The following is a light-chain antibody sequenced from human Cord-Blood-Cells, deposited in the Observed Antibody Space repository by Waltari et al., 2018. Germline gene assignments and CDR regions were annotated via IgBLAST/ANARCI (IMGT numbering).Light chain of an antibody. Sequence: EIVLTQSPGTLSLSPGERATLSCSASQSVSSSYLAWYPQKPGQAPRLLIYGASSRATCIPDRFSGSGSGTDFTLTISRLEPEDFAVYYCQQYGSSPGFTCGPGTKVDNK. CDR3: QQYGSSPGFT. CDR2: GAS. V-gene: IGKV3-20*01. CDR1: QSVSSSY. J-gene: IGKJ3*01.